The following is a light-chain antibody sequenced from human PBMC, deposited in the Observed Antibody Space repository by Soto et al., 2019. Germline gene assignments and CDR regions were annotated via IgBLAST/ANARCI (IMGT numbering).Light chain of an antibody. Sequence: QSLRNQPPSVSGAPGQRFTISCTGSSSNIGTGYDVHWFQQHPGKAPKLMISEVNNRPSGVSNRFSGSKSGNTAYLTISGLQVEDEAEYFCLSFTTTSTHVFGTGTKVTVL. CDR2: EVN. V-gene: IGLV2-14*01. J-gene: IGLJ1*01. CDR3: LSFTTTSTHV. CDR1: SSNIGTGYD.